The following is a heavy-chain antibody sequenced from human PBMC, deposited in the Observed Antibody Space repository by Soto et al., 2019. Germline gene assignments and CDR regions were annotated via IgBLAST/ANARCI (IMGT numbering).Heavy chain of an antibody. D-gene: IGHD3-10*01. CDR2: IYWDDNK. Sequence: SGPTLVNPTQTLTLTCTFSGFSLSTSKVGVGWIRQPPGKALEWLTLIYWDDNKHYSPSLKSRLTIAKDTSKNQVVLTMTNMDPVDTVTYYCAHLTMIRGVTYQYFFDSWGQGSLVTVSS. V-gene: IGHV2-5*02. CDR3: AHLTMIRGVTYQYFFDS. CDR1: GFSLSTSKVG. J-gene: IGHJ4*02.